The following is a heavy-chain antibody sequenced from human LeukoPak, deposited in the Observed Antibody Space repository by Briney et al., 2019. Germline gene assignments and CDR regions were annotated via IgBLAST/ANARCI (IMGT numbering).Heavy chain of an antibody. J-gene: IGHJ4*02. Sequence: PSETLSLTCTVSGGSISNRDYYWGWIRQPPGKGLEWIGNIHYSGSIYYNPSLKSRATISVDAPKNQFSLKLSSVTAADTAVYYCARVYYDSGTRWGQGTLVTVSS. V-gene: IGHV4-39*01. CDR3: ARVYYDSGTR. CDR1: GGSISNRDYY. CDR2: IHYSGSI. D-gene: IGHD3-10*01.